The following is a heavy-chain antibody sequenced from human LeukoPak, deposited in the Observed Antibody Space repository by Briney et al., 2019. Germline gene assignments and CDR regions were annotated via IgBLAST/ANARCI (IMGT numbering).Heavy chain of an antibody. CDR3: ARDSSSPNDAFDI. J-gene: IGHJ3*02. V-gene: IGHV1-69*13. Sequence: ASVKVSYKASGGTFSSYAISWVRQAPGQGLEWMGGIIPIFGTANYAQKFQGRVTITADESTSTAYMELSSLRSEDTAVYYCARDSSSPNDAFDIWGQGTMVTVSS. CDR2: IIPIFGTA. CDR1: GGTFSSYA. D-gene: IGHD6-6*01.